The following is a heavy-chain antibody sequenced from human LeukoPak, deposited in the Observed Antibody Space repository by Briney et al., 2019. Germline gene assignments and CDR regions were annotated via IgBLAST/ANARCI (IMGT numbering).Heavy chain of an antibody. D-gene: IGHD2-21*01. Sequence: GGSLRLSCAASGFTFSRFSMHWVRQAPGKGLEWISYISTSGGTTYYADSVKGRFTISRDNAKNSLYLQMNSLRAEDTAVFYCARDPGDYYYYYMDVWGKGTTVTVSS. CDR2: ISTSGGTT. J-gene: IGHJ6*03. CDR3: ARDPGDYYYYYMDV. V-gene: IGHV3-48*01. CDR1: GFTFSRFS.